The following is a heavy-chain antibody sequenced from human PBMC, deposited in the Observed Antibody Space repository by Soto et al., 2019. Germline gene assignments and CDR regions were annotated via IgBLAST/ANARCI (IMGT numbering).Heavy chain of an antibody. D-gene: IGHD3-3*01. CDR1: GGSISSYY. CDR3: AREGTDYDFWCGYYAGEWSMDV. V-gene: IGHV4-4*07. Sequence: SETLSLTCTVSGGSISSYYWSWIRQPAGKGLEWIGRIYTSGSTNYNPSLKSRVTMSVDTSKNQFSLKLSSVTAADTAVYYCAREGTDYDFWCGYYAGEWSMDVWGQGTTVTVSS. CDR2: IYTSGST. J-gene: IGHJ6*02.